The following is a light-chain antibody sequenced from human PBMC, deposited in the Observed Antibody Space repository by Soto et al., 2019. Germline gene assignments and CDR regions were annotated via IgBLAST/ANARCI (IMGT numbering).Light chain of an antibody. V-gene: IGLV1-40*01. CDR1: SSNIGAGYD. J-gene: IGLJ2*01. CDR3: QYYDSSLSGLDVV. Sequence: QSVLTQPPSVSGAPGQRVTISCTGSSSNIGAGYDVHWYQQLPGTAPKLLIYGNSNRPSGVPDRFSGSKSGTSASLAITGLQAEDEADYYCQYYDSSLSGLDVVFGGGTKLTVL. CDR2: GNS.